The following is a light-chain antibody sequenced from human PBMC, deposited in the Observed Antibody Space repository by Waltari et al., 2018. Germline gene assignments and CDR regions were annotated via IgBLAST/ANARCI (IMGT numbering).Light chain of an antibody. V-gene: IGKV3-15*01. CDR1: QSVSSN. J-gene: IGKJ1*01. CDR3: QQYNNRPRT. Sequence: EIVMTQSPATLSVSQGERATLSSRASQSVSSNLAWYQQKPGQAPRLLIYGASTRATGIPARFSGSGSGTEFTLTISSLQSEDFAVYYCQQYNNRPRTFGQGTKVEIK. CDR2: GAS.